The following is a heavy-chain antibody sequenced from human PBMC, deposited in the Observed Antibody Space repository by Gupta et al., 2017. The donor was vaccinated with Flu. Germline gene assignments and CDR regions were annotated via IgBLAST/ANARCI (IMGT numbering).Heavy chain of an antibody. V-gene: IGHV3-9*01. CDR3: VKDGSAALHWYFDV. Sequence: EVQLVESGGGLVQPGRSLRLSCATSGFSFDDYAMHWGRQGPGKGLGWVSGGNWKSNSVGYADSVKGRFTISRDNAKNSVYLQMDSLRLEDTALYYCVKDGSAALHWYFDVWGRGTLVTVAS. J-gene: IGHJ2*01. D-gene: IGHD3-10*01. CDR1: GFSFDDYA. CDR2: GNWKSNSV.